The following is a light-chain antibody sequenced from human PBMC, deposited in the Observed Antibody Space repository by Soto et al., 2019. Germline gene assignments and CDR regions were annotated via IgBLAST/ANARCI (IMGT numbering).Light chain of an antibody. CDR1: SSNIGSNT. J-gene: IGLJ1*01. CDR2: SNN. V-gene: IGLV1-44*01. Sequence: QSVLTQPPSASGTPGQRVTISCSGSSSNIGSNTVNWYQQLPGTAPKLLIYSNNQRPSGVPDRFSGSKSGTSASLAISGLQSEDEADYYCAAWDDSLNGPGYVFGNGTKVTVL. CDR3: AAWDDSLNGPGYV.